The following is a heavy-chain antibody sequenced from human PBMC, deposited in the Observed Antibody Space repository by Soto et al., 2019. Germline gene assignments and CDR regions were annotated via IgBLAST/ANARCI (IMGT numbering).Heavy chain of an antibody. V-gene: IGHV4-61*01. J-gene: IGHJ4*02. CDR2: VYHTGRT. Sequence: QVQLQESGPGLVKPSETLSLTCTVSGGSFKSGSYSWSWIRQPPGKGLEWIGYVYHTGRTSYNPSLKSRVSISMATSKNQFSLNLDSVTAADTAVYFCARDFAYFDSWGQGPWSPSPQ. CDR1: GGSFKSGSYS. CDR3: ARDFAYFDS. D-gene: IGHD3-3*01.